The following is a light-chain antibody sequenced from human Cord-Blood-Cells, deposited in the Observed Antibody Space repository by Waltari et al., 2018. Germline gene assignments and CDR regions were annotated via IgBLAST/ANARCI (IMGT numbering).Light chain of an antibody. J-gene: IGLJ3*02. CDR2: DGS. V-gene: IGLV2-23*01. Sequence: QSALTQPASVSGSPGQSITISCTGTSSDVGGYNLVSWYQQHPGKAPKLMIYDGSKRPSGFSNRFSGSKSSNTASLTISGLQAEDEADYYCCSYAGSSTLVFGGGTKLTVL. CDR3: CSYAGSSTLV. CDR1: SSDVGGYNL.